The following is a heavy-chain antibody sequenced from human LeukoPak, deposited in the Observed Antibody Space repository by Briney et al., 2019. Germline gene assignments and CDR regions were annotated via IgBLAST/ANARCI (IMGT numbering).Heavy chain of an antibody. D-gene: IGHD3-10*01. CDR2: IKKDGSEK. J-gene: IGHJ4*02. Sequence: GGSLRLSCAASGFTFSSYWMSWVRQAPGKGLQLVANIKKDGSEKYYVDSVKGRFTISRDNAKNSLYLQLNSLRAEDTAVYYCAREERFTLVRGVVSSAPFDYWGQGSLVTVSS. CDR1: GFTFSSYW. V-gene: IGHV3-7*01. CDR3: AREERFTLVRGVVSSAPFDY.